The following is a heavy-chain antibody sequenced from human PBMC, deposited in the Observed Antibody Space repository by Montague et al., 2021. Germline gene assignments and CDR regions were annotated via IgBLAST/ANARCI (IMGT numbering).Heavy chain of an antibody. Sequence: SETLSLTCTVSGASINSSPYYWGWIRRPPGKGLEWIGSIYYSANTHYNPSLKSRLSISVDTTKNKFTLRLNSVTAADTAVYHCVRVDCDGDCYTFDLWGQGTLVTVSS. J-gene: IGHJ4*02. D-gene: IGHD2-21*02. CDR3: VRVDCDGDCYTFDL. CDR1: GASINSSPYY. CDR2: IYYSANT. V-gene: IGHV4-39*01.